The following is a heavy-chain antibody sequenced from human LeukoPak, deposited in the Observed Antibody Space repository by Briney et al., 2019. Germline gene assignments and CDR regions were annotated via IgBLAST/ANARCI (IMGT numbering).Heavy chain of an antibody. V-gene: IGHV6-1*01. CDR2: TYYRSKWYN. CDR3: PRDRYSSRVTNWFDP. J-gene: IGHJ5*02. CDR1: GDSVSSNSAA. D-gene: IGHD6-13*01. Sequence: SQTLSLTCAISGDSVSSNSAAWNWIRQSPSRGLEWLGRTYYRSKWYNDYAGSVKSRKTINPNTSKTQFSLQLTSVTPEATAVYSCPRDRYSSRVTNWFDPWGQGTLVTVSS.